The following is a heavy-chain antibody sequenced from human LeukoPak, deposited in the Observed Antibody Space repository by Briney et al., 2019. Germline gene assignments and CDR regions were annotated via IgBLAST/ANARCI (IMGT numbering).Heavy chain of an antibody. J-gene: IGHJ6*02. Sequence: ETLSLTCAVYGGSFSGYYWSWIRQPPGKGLEWVANIKQDGSEKYYVDSVKGRFTISRDNAKNSLYLQMNSLRAEDTAVYYCARESPYSSSWYRGYYYGMDVWGQGTTVTVSS. CDR3: ARESPYSSSWYRGYYYGMDV. CDR2: IKQDGSEK. D-gene: IGHD6-13*01. CDR1: GGSFSGYY. V-gene: IGHV3-7*01.